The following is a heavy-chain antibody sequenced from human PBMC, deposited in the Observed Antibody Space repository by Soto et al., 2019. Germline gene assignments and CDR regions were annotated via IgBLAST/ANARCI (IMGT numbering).Heavy chain of an antibody. CDR3: AKCKQDYGDYAHDNGVDY. J-gene: IGHJ4*02. CDR2: MDSGGTTI. V-gene: IGHV3-74*01. CDR1: GFTFSTYW. D-gene: IGHD4-17*01. Sequence: EVQLVESGGGLVQPGGSLRLSCAASGFTFSTYWMHWVRQAPGEGLVWVSRMDSGGTTINYADAVKGRFTISRDNAKNTLYLQMNSLRAEDTAVYYCAKCKQDYGDYAHDNGVDYWGQGTLVTVSS.